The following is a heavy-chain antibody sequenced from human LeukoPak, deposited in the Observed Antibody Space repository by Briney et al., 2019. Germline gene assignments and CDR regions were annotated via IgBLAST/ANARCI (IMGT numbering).Heavy chain of an antibody. D-gene: IGHD5-18*01. J-gene: IGHJ4*02. CDR1: GGSISSYY. CDR3: ARHRSGGYSYGVLDY. CDR2: IYYSGST. Sequence: SETLSLTCTVSGGSISSYYWSWIRQPPGKGLEWVGYIYYSGSTHYNPSLKSRVTISVDTSKNQFSLKLSSVTAADTAVYYCARHRSGGYSYGVLDYWGQGTLVTVSS. V-gene: IGHV4-59*08.